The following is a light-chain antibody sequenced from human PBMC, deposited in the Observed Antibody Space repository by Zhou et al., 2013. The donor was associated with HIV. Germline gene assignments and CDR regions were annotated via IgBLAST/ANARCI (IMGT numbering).Light chain of an antibody. CDR3: QQYDNLPRYT. V-gene: IGKV1-33*01. J-gene: IGKJ2*01. CDR2: DAS. Sequence: DIQMTQSPSSLSASVGDRVTITCQASQDISNYLNWYQQKPGKAPKLLIYDASNLETGVPSRFSGSGSGTDFTFTISSLQPEDIATYYCQQYDNLPRYTFGPRDRXWRSN. CDR1: QDISNY.